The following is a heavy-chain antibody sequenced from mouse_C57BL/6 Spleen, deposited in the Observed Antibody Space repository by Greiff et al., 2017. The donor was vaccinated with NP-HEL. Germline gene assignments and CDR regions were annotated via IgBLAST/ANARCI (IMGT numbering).Heavy chain of an antibody. CDR2: IWGDGST. Sequence: VKLVESGPGLVAPSQCLSITCTVSGFSLTSYGVSWVRQPPGKGLEWLGVIWGDGSTTYHSALISRLSISKDNSKSQGFLKLNSLQTDDTATYYCANYDGYRGYFDVWGTGTTVTVSS. V-gene: IGHV2-3*01. CDR1: GFSLTSYG. J-gene: IGHJ1*03. CDR3: ANYDGYRGYFDV. D-gene: IGHD2-3*01.